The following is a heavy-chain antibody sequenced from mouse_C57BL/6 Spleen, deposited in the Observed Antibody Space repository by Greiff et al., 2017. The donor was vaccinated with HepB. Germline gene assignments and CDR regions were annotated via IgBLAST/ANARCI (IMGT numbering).Heavy chain of an antibody. V-gene: IGHV2-6*01. D-gene: IGHD2-4*01. Sequence: VKLMESGPGLVAPSQSLSITCTVSGFSLTSYGVDWVRQSPGKGLEWLGVIWGVGSTNYNSALKSRLSISKDNSKSQVFLKMNSLQTDDTAMYYCASGYYDYDGGFAYWGQGTLVTVSA. J-gene: IGHJ3*01. CDR3: ASGYYDYDGGFAY. CDR2: IWGVGST. CDR1: GFSLTSYG.